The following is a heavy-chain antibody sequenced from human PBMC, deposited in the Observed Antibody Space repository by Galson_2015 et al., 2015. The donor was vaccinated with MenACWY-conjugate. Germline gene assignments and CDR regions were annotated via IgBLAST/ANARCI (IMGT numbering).Heavy chain of an antibody. J-gene: IGHJ4*02. CDR2: INPGGSST. Sequence: SLRLSCAASGFTFSTFWMAWVRQAPGKGLVWVSRINPGGSSTTYADSVKDRFTISRDNAKNTLYLQMNSLRPEDTAVFYCAKTRGASFYFDSWGQGTLVTVSS. D-gene: IGHD1-26*01. V-gene: IGHV3-74*01. CDR1: GFTFSTFW. CDR3: AKTRGASFYFDS.